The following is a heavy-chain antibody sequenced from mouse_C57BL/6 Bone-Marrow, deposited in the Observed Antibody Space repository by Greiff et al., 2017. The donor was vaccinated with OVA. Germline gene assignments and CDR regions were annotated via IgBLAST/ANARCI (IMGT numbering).Heavy chain of an antibody. Sequence: EVQLVESAGDLVKPGGSLKLSCAASGFTFSSYGMSWVRQTPDKRLEWVATISSGGSYTYYPDSVKGRFTISRDNAKNTLYLQMSSLKSEDTAMYYCARPYASFAYWGQGTLVTVSA. CDR1: GFTFSSYG. CDR2: ISSGGSYT. CDR3: ARPYASFAY. J-gene: IGHJ3*01. D-gene: IGHD2-12*01. V-gene: IGHV5-6*01.